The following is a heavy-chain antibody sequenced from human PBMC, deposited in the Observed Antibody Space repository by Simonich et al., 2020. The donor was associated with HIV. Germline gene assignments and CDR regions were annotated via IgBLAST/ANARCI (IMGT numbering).Heavy chain of an antibody. Sequence: EVQLVESGGGLVQPGRSLRLSCAASGFTFDDYAMHWVRKAQGKGVEWVSGISWNSGSIGYADSVKGRFTISRDNAKNSLYLQMNSLRAEDMALYYCAKDRYSSSSGSFDYWGQGTLVTVSS. CDR3: AKDRYSSSSGSFDY. D-gene: IGHD6-6*01. CDR1: GFTFDDYA. CDR2: ISWNSGSI. J-gene: IGHJ4*02. V-gene: IGHV3-9*03.